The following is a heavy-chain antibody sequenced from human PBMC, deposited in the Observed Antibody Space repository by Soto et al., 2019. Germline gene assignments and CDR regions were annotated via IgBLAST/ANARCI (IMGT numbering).Heavy chain of an antibody. CDR2: IWYDGSNK. Sequence: QVQLVESGGGVVQPGRSLRLSCAASGFTFSSYGMHWVRQAPGKGLEWVAVIWYDGSNKYYADSVKGRFTISRDNSQNTLYLQMNSLRAEDTAVYYCARSGYDWWGYYYYMDVWGKGTTVTVSS. V-gene: IGHV3-33*01. J-gene: IGHJ6*03. CDR1: GFTFSSYG. D-gene: IGHD5-12*01. CDR3: ARSGYDWWGYYYYMDV.